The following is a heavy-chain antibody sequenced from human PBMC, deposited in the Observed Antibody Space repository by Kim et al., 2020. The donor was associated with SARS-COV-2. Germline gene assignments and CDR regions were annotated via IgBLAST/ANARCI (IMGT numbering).Heavy chain of an antibody. CDR2: IIWDGGST. Sequence: GGSLRLPCAASGFTFDDYTLHWVRQAPGKGLEWVSLIIWDGGSTYYADPLKGRFTISRNNSKNSLYLQMNSLRTEDTALYYFAKDIGYYSDSSGYFAYWGQGTLVTVSS. CDR1: GFTFDDYT. J-gene: IGHJ4*02. CDR3: AKDIGYYSDSSGYFAY. D-gene: IGHD3-22*01. V-gene: IGHV3-43*01.